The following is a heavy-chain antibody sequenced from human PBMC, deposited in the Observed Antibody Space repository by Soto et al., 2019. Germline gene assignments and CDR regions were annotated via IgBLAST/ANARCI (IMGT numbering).Heavy chain of an antibody. CDR3: ARDQRGDFNWGTYRHPLDY. Sequence: PGGSLRLSCAASGFTFSNYGMHWVRQAPGKGLEWVAAIWYDGSNTFYADSVKGRFSISRDNTKNTLSLQLNSLRAEDTAVYYCARDQRGDFNWGTYRHPLDYWGQGTLVTVSS. J-gene: IGHJ4*02. CDR2: IWYDGSNT. V-gene: IGHV3-33*01. CDR1: GFTFSNYG. D-gene: IGHD3-16*02.